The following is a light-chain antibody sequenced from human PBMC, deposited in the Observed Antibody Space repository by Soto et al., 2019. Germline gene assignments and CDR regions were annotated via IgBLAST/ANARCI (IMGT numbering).Light chain of an antibody. Sequence: EIVLTQSPGTLSLSPGERATLSCRASQSVSSSYLAWYQQKPGQAPRLLIYGASSRATGIPDTFSGSGSGTDFNLTSSRLEHEDFAVYYGQQYGSPPHTFGQGTKLEIK. J-gene: IGKJ2*01. CDR1: QSVSSSY. V-gene: IGKV3-20*01. CDR3: QQYGSPPHT. CDR2: GAS.